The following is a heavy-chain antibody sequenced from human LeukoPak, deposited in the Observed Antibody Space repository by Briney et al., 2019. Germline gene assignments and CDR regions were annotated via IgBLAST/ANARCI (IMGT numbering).Heavy chain of an antibody. CDR2: IFSNGYK. J-gene: IGHJ4*02. D-gene: IGHD5-24*01. V-gene: IGHV3-53*01. CDR3: TRDQMNY. CDR1: EFTVSRNY. Sequence: GGSLRLSCTPSEFTVSRNYMLWVRHAPGKGLEWVSLIFSNGYKHYADSVKGRFTISRDTSKNTVSLQMNSLRVEDTAMYYCTRDQMNYWGQGTLVTVSS.